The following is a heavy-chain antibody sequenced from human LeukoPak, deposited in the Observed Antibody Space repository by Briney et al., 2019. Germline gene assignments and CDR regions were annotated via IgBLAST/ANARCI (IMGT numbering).Heavy chain of an antibody. CDR1: GGSISSYY. D-gene: IGHD3-9*01. J-gene: IGHJ4*02. CDR2: IYTSGST. V-gene: IGHV4-4*07. CDR3: ARVTYDILTGYSFFDY. Sequence: SETLSLTCTVSGGSISSYYWSWIRQPAGKGLEWIGRIYTSGSTNYNPSLKSRVTMSVDTSKDQFSLKLSSVTAADTAVYYCARVTYDILTGYSFFDYWGQGTLVTVSS.